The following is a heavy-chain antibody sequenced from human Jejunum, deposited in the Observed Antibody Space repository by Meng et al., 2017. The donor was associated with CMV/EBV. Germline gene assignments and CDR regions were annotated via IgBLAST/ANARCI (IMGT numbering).Heavy chain of an antibody. CDR1: GFTFSDYS. CDR3: ATKGVEKYYGQGWFDP. D-gene: IGHD3-10*01. CDR2: ISSSNFK. Sequence: GFTFSDYSMNWVRQSPGKGLEWVSYISSSNFKFYADSVEGRFTISRDNAKNSLYLQMNSLRVEDTGVYYCATKGVEKYYGQGWFDPWGQGT. V-gene: IGHV3-21*06. J-gene: IGHJ5*02.